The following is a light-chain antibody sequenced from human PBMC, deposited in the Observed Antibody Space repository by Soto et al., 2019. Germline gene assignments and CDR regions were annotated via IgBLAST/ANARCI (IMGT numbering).Light chain of an antibody. Sequence: SYELTQPPSVSVAPGQTARITCGGNNIGSKSVHWYQQKPGQAPVLVVYDDRDRPSGIPERFSGSNSGNTATLTISRVEAGDEADYYCQVWDSSSDHPYVFGTGTKVTV. J-gene: IGLJ1*01. CDR1: NIGSKS. CDR3: QVWDSSSDHPYV. CDR2: DDR. V-gene: IGLV3-21*02.